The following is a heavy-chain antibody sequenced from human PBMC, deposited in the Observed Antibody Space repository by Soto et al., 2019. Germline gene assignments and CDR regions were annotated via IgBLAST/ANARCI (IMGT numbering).Heavy chain of an antibody. CDR3: AKDMGNANSVRVPFDI. Sequence: GGSLRLSCAASGFTFRNFAMTWVRQAPGKRLEWVSTIGSVGGDTYYADSVKGRFTIYRDDSKNTLGLQMNSLRAEDTAIYFCAKDMGNANSVRVPFDIWGQGTMVTV. CDR2: IGSVGGDT. CDR1: GFTFRNFA. J-gene: IGHJ3*02. V-gene: IGHV3-23*01. D-gene: IGHD2-8*01.